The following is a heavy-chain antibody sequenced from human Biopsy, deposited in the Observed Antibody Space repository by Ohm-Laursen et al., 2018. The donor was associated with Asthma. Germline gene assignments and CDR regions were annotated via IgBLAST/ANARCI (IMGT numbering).Heavy chain of an antibody. D-gene: IGHD6-13*01. CDR2: SNHSGSN. Sequence: SETLSLTCAVYGGSFSGYDWSWIRQPTGKGLEWIGESNHSGSNNYNPSLKSRVTISVDTSKNQFSLKLSSVTAADAAVYYCARITNDRIAAAGRYYYYGMDVWGQGTTVTVSS. CDR3: ARITNDRIAAAGRYYYYGMDV. V-gene: IGHV4-34*01. CDR1: GGSFSGYD. J-gene: IGHJ6*02.